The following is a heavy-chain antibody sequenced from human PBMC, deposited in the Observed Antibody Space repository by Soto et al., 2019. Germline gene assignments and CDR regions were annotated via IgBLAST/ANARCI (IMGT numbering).Heavy chain of an antibody. CDR3: ARWPRLLDS. CDR1: GFTFSDFW. CDR2: ISADGRET. D-gene: IGHD6-6*01. Sequence: GALRLSCAASGFTFSDFWMNWVRQAPGKGLEWVAYISADGRETNHVDSVKGRFTISRDNAKNSVYLQMNSLRAEDTAVYYCARWPRLLDSWGQGTLVTVSS. J-gene: IGHJ4*02. V-gene: IGHV3-7*01.